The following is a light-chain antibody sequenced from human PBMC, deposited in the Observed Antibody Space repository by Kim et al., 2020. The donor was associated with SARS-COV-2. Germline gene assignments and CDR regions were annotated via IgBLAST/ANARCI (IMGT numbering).Light chain of an antibody. CDR3: MQALQTPIT. CDR2: MGS. V-gene: IGKV2-28*01. Sequence: IVVTQSPLSLPVTPGEPASISCRSSQSLLYKDGHNYLDWYLQKPGQSPQLLIYMGSNRASGVPDRFSGSVSGTDFTLRISSVVAEDVGVYYCMQALQTPITFGQGTRLEIK. CDR1: QSLLYKDGHNY. J-gene: IGKJ5*01.